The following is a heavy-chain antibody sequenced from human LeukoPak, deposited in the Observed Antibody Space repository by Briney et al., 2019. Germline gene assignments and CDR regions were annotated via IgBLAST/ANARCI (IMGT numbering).Heavy chain of an antibody. V-gene: IGHV3-23*01. CDR2: ITGSGGNT. CDR1: GFTFSNYA. CDR3: AKWGDYDVLTGYYVSDY. Sequence: YPGESLRLSCAASGFTFSNYAMSWVRQAPGKGLEWVSAITGSGGNTYYADSVKGRFTISRDNSKNTLYLQMNSLRAEDTAVYYCAKWGDYDVLTGYYVSDYWGQGTLVTVSS. D-gene: IGHD3-9*01. J-gene: IGHJ4*02.